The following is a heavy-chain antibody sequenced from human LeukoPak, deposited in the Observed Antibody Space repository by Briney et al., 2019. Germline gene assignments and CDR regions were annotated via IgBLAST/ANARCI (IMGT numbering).Heavy chain of an antibody. Sequence: PSETLSLTCTVSGGSISNYYWSWIRQPAGKGLEWIGRIYARGSTKYNPTLKSRVTMSVDTSKSQFSLKLSSVTAADAAVYYCARGSRLNYYYCYMDVWGKGTTVTISS. CDR3: ARGSRLNYYYCYMDV. CDR1: GGSISNYY. J-gene: IGHJ6*03. V-gene: IGHV4-4*07. CDR2: IYARGST.